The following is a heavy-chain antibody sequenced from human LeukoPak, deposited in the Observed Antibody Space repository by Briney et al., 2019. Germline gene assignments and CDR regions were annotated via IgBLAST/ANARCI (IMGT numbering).Heavy chain of an antibody. J-gene: IGHJ6*03. CDR2: IIPILGIA. D-gene: IGHD1-1*01. V-gene: IGHV1-69*02. CDR3: ARSATGTTYGYYYYYMDV. Sequence: SVKVSCKASGGTFSSYTISWVRQAPGQGLEWMGRIIPILGIANYAQKFQGRVTITADKSTSTAYMELSSLRSEDAAVYYCARSATGTTYGYYYYYMDVWGKGTTVTVSS. CDR1: GGTFSSYT.